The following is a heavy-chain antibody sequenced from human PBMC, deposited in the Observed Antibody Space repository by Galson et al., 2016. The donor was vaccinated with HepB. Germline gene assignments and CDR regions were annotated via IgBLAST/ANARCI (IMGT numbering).Heavy chain of an antibody. V-gene: IGHV3-30*18. CDR2: LLHDGTKD. Sequence: SLRLSCAGSGFSFRTYAMHWVRQAPGKGLQWVAALLHDGTKDEYAESAKGRFTISRDNSNNTLFLQMNNLRTDNTALSYCAKDSYGSGTNYLDLWGQGARVTGSS. J-gene: IGHJ4*02. CDR3: AKDSYGSGTNYLDL. D-gene: IGHD3-10*01. CDR1: GFSFRTYA.